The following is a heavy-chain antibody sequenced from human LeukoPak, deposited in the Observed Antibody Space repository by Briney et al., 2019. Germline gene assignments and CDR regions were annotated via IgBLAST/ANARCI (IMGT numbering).Heavy chain of an antibody. CDR2: TYYGSKWYN. J-gene: IGHJ4*02. V-gene: IGHV6-1*01. CDR3: ASSGSWARSLYYFDY. Sequence: SQTLSLTCAISGGSVSSNRVAWNWIRQSPSRGLEWLGRTYYGSKWYNDYAVSVKSRITINPDTSKNQFSLQLNSVTPEDTAVYYCASSGSWARSLYYFDYWGQGTLVTVSS. CDR1: GGSVSSNRVA. D-gene: IGHD3-22*01.